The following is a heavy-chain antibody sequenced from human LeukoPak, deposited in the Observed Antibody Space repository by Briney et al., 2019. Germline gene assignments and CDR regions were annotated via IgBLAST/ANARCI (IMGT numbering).Heavy chain of an antibody. CDR3: ARDFHGDSPLYYYGMDV. Sequence: PGGSLRLSCAASGFTFSSYAMSWVRQAPGKGLEWVSAISGSGGSTYYADSVKGRFTISRDNAKNSLYLQMNSLRAEDTAVYYCARDFHGDSPLYYYGMDVWGQGATVTVSS. D-gene: IGHD4-17*01. J-gene: IGHJ6*02. V-gene: IGHV3-23*01. CDR1: GFTFSSYA. CDR2: ISGSGGST.